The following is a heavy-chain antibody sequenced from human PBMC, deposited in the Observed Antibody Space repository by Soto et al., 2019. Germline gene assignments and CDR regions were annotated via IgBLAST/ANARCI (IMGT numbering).Heavy chain of an antibody. V-gene: IGHV4-59*01. CDR1: GGSISSYY. D-gene: IGHD3-10*01. CDR3: ARVNTMLRGVRSYGMDV. Sequence: PSETLSLTCTLSGGSISSYYWSWIRQPPGKGLEWMGYIYYSGSTNYNLSLKSRVTILVDTSKNQFSLKLSSVTAADTAVYYCARVNTMLRGVRSYGMDVCGQGTTVTVSS. CDR2: IYYSGST. J-gene: IGHJ6*02.